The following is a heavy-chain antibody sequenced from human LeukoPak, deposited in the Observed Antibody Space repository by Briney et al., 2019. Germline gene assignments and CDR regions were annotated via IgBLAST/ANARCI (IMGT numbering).Heavy chain of an antibody. Sequence: ASVKVSCKASGYTFTGYYMHWVRQAPGQGLEWMGWINPNSGGTNYAQKFQGRVTMTRDTSISTAYMELSRLRSDDTAEYYCARDGYYDSSGYGRAFDIWGQGTMVTVSS. J-gene: IGHJ3*02. CDR2: INPNSGGT. V-gene: IGHV1-2*02. CDR3: ARDGYYDSSGYGRAFDI. D-gene: IGHD3-22*01. CDR1: GYTFTGYY.